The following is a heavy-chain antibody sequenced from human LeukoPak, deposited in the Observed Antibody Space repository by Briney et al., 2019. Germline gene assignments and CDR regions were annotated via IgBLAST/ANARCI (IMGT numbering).Heavy chain of an antibody. CDR1: GYTFTSYY. CDR3: AKADCSSTSCHPDY. J-gene: IGHJ4*02. D-gene: IGHD2-2*01. CDR2: ISYDGSNK. V-gene: IGHV3-30*18. Sequence: SCKASGYTFTSYYMHWVRQAPGKGLEWVAVISYDGSNKYYADSVKGRFTISRDNSKNTLYLQMNSLRAEDTAVYYCAKADCSSTSCHPDYWGQGTLVTVSS.